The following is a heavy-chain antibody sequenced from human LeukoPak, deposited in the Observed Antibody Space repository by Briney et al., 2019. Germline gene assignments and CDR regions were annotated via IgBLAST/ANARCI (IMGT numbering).Heavy chain of an antibody. CDR3: IVGTDYFDY. CDR1: GGFFSGYA. J-gene: IGHJ4*02. Sequence: ASVKVSCKASGGFFSGYAMSWLRQAPGQGLEWMGWISAYNGNTNYAQKLQGRVTMTTDTSTSTAYMELRSLRSDDTAVYYCIVGTDYFDYWGQGTLVTVSS. D-gene: IGHD1-26*01. CDR2: ISAYNGNT. V-gene: IGHV1-18*04.